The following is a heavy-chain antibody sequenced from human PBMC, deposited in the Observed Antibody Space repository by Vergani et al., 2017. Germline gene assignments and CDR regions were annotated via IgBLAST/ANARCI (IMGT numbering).Heavy chain of an antibody. Sequence: EVQLVESGGDFVQPGGSLTLSCAASGFNVGHYWMSWVRQAPGKGLEWVANIKEDGTEKYYLDSVKGRFTISRDIAKSSLYLQMNSLRVADTAVYYCARGHPVGSYWGQGTLVTVSS. D-gene: IGHD1-26*01. J-gene: IGHJ4*02. CDR2: IKEDGTEK. CDR1: GFNVGHYW. V-gene: IGHV3-7*01. CDR3: ARGHPVGSY.